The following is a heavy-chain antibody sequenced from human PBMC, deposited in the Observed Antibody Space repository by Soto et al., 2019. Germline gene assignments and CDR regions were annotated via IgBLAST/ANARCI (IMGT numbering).Heavy chain of an antibody. J-gene: IGHJ4*01. CDR2: INTDGTTT. CDR3: ARESSSGRHRRYFFDC. V-gene: IGHV3-74*01. CDR1: GFTASSYW. Sequence: GGSLRLSCAVSGFTASSYWMHWFRQAPGKGLVWVSRINTDGTTTTYADSVKGRFTISRDSAKNTLYLQMNSLRADDTAVYYCARESSSGRHRRYFFDCWGQGTLVTVSS. D-gene: IGHD1-26*01.